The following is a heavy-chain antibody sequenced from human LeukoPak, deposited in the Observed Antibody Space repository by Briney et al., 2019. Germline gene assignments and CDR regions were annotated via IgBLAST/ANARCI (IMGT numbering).Heavy chain of an antibody. CDR1: GFTVSSNY. V-gene: IGHV3-66*01. D-gene: IGHD1-14*01. Sequence: GGSLRLSCAASGFTVSSNYMSWVRQAPGKGPEWVSVIYSGGSTYYADSVKGRFTISRDNSKNTMSVQMDDLRAEDTAVYYCTRYNNDHFDYWGQGTLVTVSS. CDR2: IYSGGST. CDR3: TRYNNDHFDY. J-gene: IGHJ4*02.